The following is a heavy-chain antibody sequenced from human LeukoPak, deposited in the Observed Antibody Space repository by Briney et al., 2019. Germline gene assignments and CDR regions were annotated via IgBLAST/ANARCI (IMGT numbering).Heavy chain of an antibody. Sequence: TGGSLRLSCTASGFTFGDYAMSWFRQAPGKGLEWLGFIRSKTHSGATEYAASVRVRFTISRDDSKSIAYLQMNSLKIEDTAMYYCTRGYCYGFHWGQGTLVTVSS. D-gene: IGHD5-18*01. CDR3: TRGYCYGFH. V-gene: IGHV3-49*03. CDR1: GFTFGDYA. J-gene: IGHJ4*02. CDR2: IRSKTHSGAT.